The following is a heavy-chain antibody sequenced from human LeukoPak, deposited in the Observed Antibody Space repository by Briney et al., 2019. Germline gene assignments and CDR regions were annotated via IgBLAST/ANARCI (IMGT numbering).Heavy chain of an antibody. CDR1: GFTFSSYA. J-gene: IGHJ4*02. V-gene: IGHV3-23*01. Sequence: GGSLRLSCAASGFTFSSYAMSWVRQAPGKGLEWVSAISGSGGSTYYADSVKGRFTISRDNYKNTLYLQMNSLRAEDTAVYYCAKPSGKFHGGATDYWGQGTLVTVSS. D-gene: IGHD4-23*01. CDR2: ISGSGGST. CDR3: AKPSGKFHGGATDY.